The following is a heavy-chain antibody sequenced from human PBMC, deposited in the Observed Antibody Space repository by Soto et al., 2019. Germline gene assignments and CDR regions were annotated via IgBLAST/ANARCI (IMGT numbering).Heavy chain of an antibody. CDR3: ARALGPVEEYDILTGPAGFDP. V-gene: IGHV4-39*07. CDR1: GGSISSSSYY. D-gene: IGHD3-9*01. J-gene: IGHJ5*02. Sequence: KPSETLSLTCTVSGGSISSSSYYWGWIRQPPGKGLEWIGSIYYSGSTYYNPSLKSRVTISVDTSKNQFSLKLSSVTAADTAVYYCARALGPVEEYDILTGPAGFDPWGKGTLVTVAS. CDR2: IYYSGST.